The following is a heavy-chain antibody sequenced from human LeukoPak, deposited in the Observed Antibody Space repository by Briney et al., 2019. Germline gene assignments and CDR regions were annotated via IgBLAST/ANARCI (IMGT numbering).Heavy chain of an antibody. CDR2: INQIGNT. CDR1: GGSFSGYY. J-gene: IGHJ4*02. CDR3: ARIRRPLRGYFDH. V-gene: IGHV4-34*01. D-gene: IGHD3-16*01. Sequence: PSETLSLTCYLYGGSFSGYYWSWIRQSPGKGLERIGEINQIGNTNYIPSLKSRLTISIDTSNNQFSLNLTSVTAADTGVYYCARIRRPLRGYFDHWGQGTLVT.